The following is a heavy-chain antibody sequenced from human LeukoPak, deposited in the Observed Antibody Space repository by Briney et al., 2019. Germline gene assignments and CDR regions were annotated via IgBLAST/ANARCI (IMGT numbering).Heavy chain of an antibody. CDR1: GGSISSSSYY. V-gene: IGHV4-39*01. Sequence: PSETLSLTCTVSGGSISSSSYYWGWIRQPPGKGLEWIGSIYYSGSTNSNPSLKSRVTISVDTSRNHLSLKLSSVTAADTAVYYCARHGGVVRGEGSDAFDIRGQGTMVTVSS. D-gene: IGHD3-10*01. CDR2: IYYSGST. J-gene: IGHJ3*02. CDR3: ARHGGVVRGEGSDAFDI.